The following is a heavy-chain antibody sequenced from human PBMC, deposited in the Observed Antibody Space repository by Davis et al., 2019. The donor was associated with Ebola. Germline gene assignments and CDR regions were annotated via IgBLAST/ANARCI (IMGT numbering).Heavy chain of an antibody. D-gene: IGHD2-8*02. J-gene: IGHJ5*02. CDR3: VKGWGSTGLNH. CDR1: GDSVPSGG. Sequence: HSQTLSLTCAISGDSVPSGGWNWIRQSPSRGLEWLGRPYYSSKWYNDYAVSVKSRITINPDTSKNHFSLQLSSVTPEDTAVYYCVKGWGSTGLNHWGQGTLVTVSS. CDR2: PYYSSKWYN. V-gene: IGHV6-1*01.